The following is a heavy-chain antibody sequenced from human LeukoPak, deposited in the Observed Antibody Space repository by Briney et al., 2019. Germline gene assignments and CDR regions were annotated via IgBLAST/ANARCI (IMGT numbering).Heavy chain of an antibody. J-gene: IGHJ6*03. CDR2: IYYSGST. Sequence: SETLSLTCTVSGGSISSYYWSWIRQPPGKGLEWIGYIYYSGSTNYNPSLKSRVTISVDTSKNQFSLKLSSVTAADTAVYYCARAARTGNYYYYMDVWGKGTTVTISS. D-gene: IGHD3-10*01. CDR1: GGSISSYY. CDR3: ARAARTGNYYYYMDV. V-gene: IGHV4-59*01.